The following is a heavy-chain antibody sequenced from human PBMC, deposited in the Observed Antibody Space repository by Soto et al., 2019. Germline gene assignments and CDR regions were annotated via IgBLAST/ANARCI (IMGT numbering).Heavy chain of an antibody. CDR1: GGTFSIYT. CDR3: NDVNHFDY. V-gene: IGHV1-69*02. CDR2: IIPILGIA. Sequence: SVKVSCKASGGTFSIYTINWVRQAPGQGLEWMGRIIPILGIANYAQKFQGRVTITADKSTSTAYMDPVDTATYYCAHKSPNDVNHFDYWGQGTLVTVSS. D-gene: IGHD5-18*01. J-gene: IGHJ4*02.